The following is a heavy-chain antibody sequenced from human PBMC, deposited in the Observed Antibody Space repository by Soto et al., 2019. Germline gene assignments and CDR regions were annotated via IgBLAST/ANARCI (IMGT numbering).Heavy chain of an antibody. CDR2: INPSGGST. CDR1: GYTFTSNY. V-gene: IGHV1-46*03. J-gene: IGHJ6*02. D-gene: IGHD3-22*01. CDR3: ARGTYDSSGYYATGYYYYGMDV. Sequence: ASVKVSCKASGYTFTSNYMHWVRQAPGQGLEWMGIINPSGGSTSYAQRFQGRVTMTRDTSTSTVYMELSSLRSEDTAVYYCARGTYDSSGYYATGYYYYGMDVWGQGTTVTVSS.